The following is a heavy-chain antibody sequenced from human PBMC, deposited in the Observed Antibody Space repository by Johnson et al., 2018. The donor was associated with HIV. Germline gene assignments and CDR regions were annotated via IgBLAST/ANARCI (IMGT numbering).Heavy chain of an antibody. Sequence: VLLVESGGGLVQPGRSLILSCAASGFSFDDYAMHWVRQAPGKGLEWVSGISWNRCSIGSAESVKGRFTISRDNAQNSLYLQMNSLRAEDTALYYCAKDIGGDPNDAFDIWGQGTMVTVSS. CDR2: ISWNRCSI. V-gene: IGHV3-9*01. J-gene: IGHJ3*02. CDR3: AKDIGGDPNDAFDI. CDR1: GFSFDDYA. D-gene: IGHD2-21*02.